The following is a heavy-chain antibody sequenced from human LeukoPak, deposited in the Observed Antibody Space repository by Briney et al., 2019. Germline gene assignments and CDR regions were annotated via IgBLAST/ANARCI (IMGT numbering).Heavy chain of an antibody. V-gene: IGHV3-74*01. J-gene: IGHJ4*02. CDR2: IDRDGSRI. CDR1: GFTFSSYW. Sequence: GGSLRLSCAVSGFTFSSYWMHWVRQAPGKGLVWVSRIDRDGSRINYADSVKGRFTVSRDNGKNTLFLQMNSLRAEDAAVYYCASRATVTSGWGQGTLVTVSS. CDR3: ASRATVTSG. D-gene: IGHD4-17*01.